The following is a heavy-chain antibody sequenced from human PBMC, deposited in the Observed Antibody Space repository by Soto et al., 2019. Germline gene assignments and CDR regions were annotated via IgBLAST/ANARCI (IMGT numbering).Heavy chain of an antibody. V-gene: IGHV1-3*05. CDR1: GYTFTSYA. CDR3: AXXXVVVTALDY. J-gene: IGHJ4*02. D-gene: IGHD2-21*02. CDR2: INAGNGNT. Sequence: QVQLVQSGAEEKKPGASVKVSCKASGYTFTSYAMHWVRQAPGQRLEWMGWINAGNGNTKYSQKFQGRVTITRDTPASTAYMELSSLRSEDTAVXYCAXXXVVVTALDYWGQGTLVTVSS.